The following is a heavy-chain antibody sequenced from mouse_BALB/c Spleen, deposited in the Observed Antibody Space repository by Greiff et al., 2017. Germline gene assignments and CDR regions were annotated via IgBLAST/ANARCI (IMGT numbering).Heavy chain of an antibody. J-gene: IGHJ4*01. CDR1: GFSLTSYG. Sequence: VQGVESGPDLVAPSQSLSITCTVSGFSLTSYGVHWVRQPPGKGLEWLVVIWSDGSTTYNSALKSRLSISKDNSKSQVFLKMNSLQTDDTAMYYCARHLDSSGYGYAMDYWGQGTSDTVSS. CDR3: ARHLDSSGYGYAMDY. CDR2: IWSDGST. D-gene: IGHD3-2*01. V-gene: IGHV2-6-2*01.